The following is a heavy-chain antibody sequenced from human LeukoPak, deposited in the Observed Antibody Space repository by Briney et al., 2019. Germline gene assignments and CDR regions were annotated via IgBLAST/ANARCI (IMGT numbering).Heavy chain of an antibody. Sequence: SVKVSCKASGGSSNSFAISWVRQAPGQGLEWMGGIIPIFGTTNYAQKFQGRVTITTDESSSTVYMQLSSLRSEDTAVYYCAIDDSSGFSDIWGQGTLVTVSS. J-gene: IGHJ4*02. CDR1: GGSSNSFA. D-gene: IGHD3-22*01. CDR3: AIDDSSGFSDI. CDR2: IIPIFGTT. V-gene: IGHV1-69*05.